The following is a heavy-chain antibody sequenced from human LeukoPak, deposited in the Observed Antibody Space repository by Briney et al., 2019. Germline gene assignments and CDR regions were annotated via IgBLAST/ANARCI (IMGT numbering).Heavy chain of an antibody. V-gene: IGHV3-48*03. CDR2: ISPSGGTI. D-gene: IGHD3-9*01. J-gene: IGHJ4*02. Sequence: PGGSLRLSCAASGLFLSSYEMNWVRQAPGKGLEWVSYISPSGGTIYYADSVKGRFTISRDNSKNTLYLQMNSLRAEDTAVYYCAKAPPYYDILTGYSYYFDYWGQGTLVTVSS. CDR3: AKAPPYYDILTGYSYYFDY. CDR1: GLFLSSYE.